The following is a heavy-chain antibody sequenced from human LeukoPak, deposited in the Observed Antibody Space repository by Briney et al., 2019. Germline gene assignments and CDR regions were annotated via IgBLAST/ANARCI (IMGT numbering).Heavy chain of an antibody. Sequence: GGSLRLSCAASGFTFSSYSMNWVRQAPGKGLEWVSSISRSSSYTYYGDSVKGRFTISRDNAKNSLYLQMNSLRAEDTAVYYCASTSRTGYYGAFDIWGQGTMVTVSS. V-gene: IGHV3-21*01. D-gene: IGHD1-26*01. CDR1: GFTFSSYS. CDR2: ISRSSSYT. J-gene: IGHJ3*02. CDR3: ASTSRTGYYGAFDI.